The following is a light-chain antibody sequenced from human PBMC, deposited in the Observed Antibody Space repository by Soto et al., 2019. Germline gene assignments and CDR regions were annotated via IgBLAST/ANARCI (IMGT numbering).Light chain of an antibody. Sequence: AIQLTQSPCSLSASVGDRVTITCRASQGISSALACYQQKPGKAPQLLIYDASSLESGGPSRFSGRGSETDFTITSSSLHPEYFATYYCQHFDNHPTFGGGTKVEIK. J-gene: IGKJ4*01. CDR3: QHFDNHPT. V-gene: IGKV1-13*01. CDR1: QGISSA. CDR2: DAS.